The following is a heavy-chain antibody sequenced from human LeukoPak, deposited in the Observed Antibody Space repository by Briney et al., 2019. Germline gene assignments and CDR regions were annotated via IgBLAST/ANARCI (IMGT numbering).Heavy chain of an antibody. J-gene: IGHJ6*03. CDR3: ARLVGATSPSVYYMDV. CDR1: GFTFSSYS. V-gene: IGHV4-34*01. CDR2: INHSGST. D-gene: IGHD1-26*01. Sequence: PGGSLRLSCAASGFTFSSYSMNWVRQPPGKGLEWIGEINHSGSTNYNPSLKSRVTISVDTSKNQFSLKLSSVTAADTAVYYCARLVGATSPSVYYMDVWGKGTTVTISS.